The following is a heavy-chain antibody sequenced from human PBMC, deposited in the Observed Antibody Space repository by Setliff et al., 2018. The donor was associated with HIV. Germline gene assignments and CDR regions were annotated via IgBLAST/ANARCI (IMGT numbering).Heavy chain of an antibody. D-gene: IGHD1-1*01. Sequence: ASVKVSCKASGYTFINYGISWVRQAPGQGLEWMGWISAYNAKTNYAQKLQGRVTMTTDTSTSTAYMELISQRSDDTAVYYCAWNHPDHTTSHPEAFALWGQGTMVTVSS. CDR3: AWNHPDHTTSHPEAFAL. J-gene: IGHJ3*01. CDR1: GYTFINYG. CDR2: ISAYNAKT. V-gene: IGHV1-18*01.